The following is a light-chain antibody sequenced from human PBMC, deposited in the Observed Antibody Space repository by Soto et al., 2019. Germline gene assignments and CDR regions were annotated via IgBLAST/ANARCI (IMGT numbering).Light chain of an antibody. V-gene: IGKV1-27*01. J-gene: IGKJ4*01. CDR3: QKYDNAPLT. CDR1: QDIRPH. Sequence: DIQMTQAPSSLSASVGDRVTITCRARQDIRPHLAWYQQKPGKVPKLLISSAYTLQSGVPPRFSGSGSGTDFTLTISSLQPEDVATYYCQKYDNAPLTFGGGTKVEIK. CDR2: SAY.